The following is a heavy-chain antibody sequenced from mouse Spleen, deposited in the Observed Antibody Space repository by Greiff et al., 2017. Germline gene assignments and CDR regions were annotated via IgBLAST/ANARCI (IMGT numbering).Heavy chain of an antibody. V-gene: IGHV1-81*01. CDR1: GYTFTSYG. D-gene: IGHD1-1*01. CDR2: IYPRSGNT. J-gene: IGHJ2*01. Sequence: QVHVKQSGAELARPGASVKLSCKASGYTFTSYGISWVKQRTGQGLEWIGEIYPRSGNTYYNEKFKGKATLTADTSSNTAYLQLSSLTSEDTAIYYCARLPEYFDYWGQGTTLTVSS. CDR3: ARLPEYFDY.